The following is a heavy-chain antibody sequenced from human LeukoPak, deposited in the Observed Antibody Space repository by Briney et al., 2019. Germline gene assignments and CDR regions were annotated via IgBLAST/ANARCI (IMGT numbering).Heavy chain of an antibody. CDR2: ISGSGGST. D-gene: IGHD3-9*01. V-gene: IGHV3-23*01. Sequence: GGSLRLSCAASGFTFSSYGLNWVRQAPGKGLEWVSVISGSGGSTYYADSVKGRFTISRDNSKNTVSLQMNSLRAEDTALYYCARDLDWGAFDAWGQGTLVTVSS. CDR3: ARDLDWGAFDA. CDR1: GFTFSSYG. J-gene: IGHJ5*02.